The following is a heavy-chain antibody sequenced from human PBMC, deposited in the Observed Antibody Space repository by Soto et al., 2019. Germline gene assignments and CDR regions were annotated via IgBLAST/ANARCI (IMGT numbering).Heavy chain of an antibody. Sequence: QVQLQESGPGLVKPSQTLSLTCTVSGGSISSGGYYWTWIRQHPGKGLEWIGYNYYSGITYYNPSLKSRVTISLDTSKNQFSLKLSSVPAADTAVYYCARGSSIAGLYYGMDGWGQGTTVTVSS. J-gene: IGHJ6*02. CDR3: ARGSSIAGLYYGMDG. D-gene: IGHD6-6*01. CDR2: NYYSGIT. CDR1: GGSISSGGYY. V-gene: IGHV4-31*03.